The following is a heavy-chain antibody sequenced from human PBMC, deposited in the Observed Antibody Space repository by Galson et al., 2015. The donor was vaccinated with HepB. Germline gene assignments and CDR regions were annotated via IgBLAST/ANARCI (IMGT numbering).Heavy chain of an antibody. CDR2: IIPIIDIP. Sequence: SVKVSCKASGGTFNSQTISWVRQAPGHGLEWMGRIIPIIDIPKYAQKFQGRVTITADKSTSTAYMELSGLRSEDTAVYYCARDGDFWRGYSYFDYWGQGTLVTVSS. CDR3: ARDGDFWRGYSYFDY. J-gene: IGHJ4*02. D-gene: IGHD3-3*01. V-gene: IGHV1-69*04. CDR1: GGTFNSQT.